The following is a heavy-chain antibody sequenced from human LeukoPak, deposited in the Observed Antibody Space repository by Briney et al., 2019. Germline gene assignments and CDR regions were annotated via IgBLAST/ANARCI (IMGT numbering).Heavy chain of an antibody. Sequence: GGSLRLSCAASGFTFSNYWMHWVRQAPGKGLVYVSRINSDGSSANYADSVQGRFTISRDNDKNTLYLEMNSLRADDTAVYYCARPVTGTYAPLEYWGQGTLVTVSS. J-gene: IGHJ4*02. CDR2: INSDGSSA. CDR3: ARPVTGTYAPLEY. D-gene: IGHD1-1*01. V-gene: IGHV3-74*01. CDR1: GFTFSNYW.